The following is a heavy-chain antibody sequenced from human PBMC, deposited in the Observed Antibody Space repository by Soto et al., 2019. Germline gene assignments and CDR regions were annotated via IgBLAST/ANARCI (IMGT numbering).Heavy chain of an antibody. CDR3: ARGRSRGGYYYGSGSPNWFDP. J-gene: IGHJ5*02. Sequence: AETLSVTCAVYGGSFSGYYWSWIRQPPGKGLEWIGEINHSGSTNYNPSLKSRVTISVDTSKNQFSLKLSSVTAADTAVYYCARGRSRGGYYYGSGSPNWFDPWGQGTLVTVSS. D-gene: IGHD3-10*01. CDR1: GGSFSGYY. V-gene: IGHV4-34*01. CDR2: INHSGST.